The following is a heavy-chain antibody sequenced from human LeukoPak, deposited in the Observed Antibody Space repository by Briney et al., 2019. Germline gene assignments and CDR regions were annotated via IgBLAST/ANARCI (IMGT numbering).Heavy chain of an antibody. V-gene: IGHV4-59*01. CDR1: GGSISSYY. D-gene: IGHD3-10*01. Sequence: PSETLSLTCTVSGGSISSYYWSWIRQPPGKGLEWIGYIYYSGSTNYNPSLKSRVTISVDTSKNQLSLKLSSVTAADTAVYYCARLPNSYYYGSGSYYFDYWGQGTLVTVSS. CDR3: ARLPNSYYYGSGSYYFDY. CDR2: IYYSGST. J-gene: IGHJ4*02.